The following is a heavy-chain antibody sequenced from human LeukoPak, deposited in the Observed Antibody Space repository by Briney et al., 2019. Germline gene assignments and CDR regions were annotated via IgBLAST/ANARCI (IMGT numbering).Heavy chain of an antibody. CDR1: GFTVSSYS. V-gene: IGHV3-21*01. CDR2: ISSSNSYI. D-gene: IGHD4-17*01. Sequence: GGSLRLSCAASGFTVSSYSMNWVRQAPGKGLEWVSSISSSNSYINYADSVKGRLTISRDNAKNSLYLQMNSLRAEDTAVYYCARAEGDYLNYYGMDVWGQGTTVTVSS. CDR3: ARAEGDYLNYYGMDV. J-gene: IGHJ6*02.